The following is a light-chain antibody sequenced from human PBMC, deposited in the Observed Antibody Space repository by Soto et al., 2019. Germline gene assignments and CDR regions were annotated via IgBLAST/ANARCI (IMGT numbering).Light chain of an antibody. J-gene: IGKJ1*01. CDR1: QSVSSSY. CDR3: QQYNNWPGT. CDR2: SSS. V-gene: IGKV3-20*01. Sequence: ELLLTQSPGTLSLSPGDRATLSCRASQSVSSSYLAWYQQKPGQAPRLLIYSSSYRATGIPDRFSGSGSGTDFTLTISRLETEDFAVYYCQQYNNWPGTFGQGTKVEIK.